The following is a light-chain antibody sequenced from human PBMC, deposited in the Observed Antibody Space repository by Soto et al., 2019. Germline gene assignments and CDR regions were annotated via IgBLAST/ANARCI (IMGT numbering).Light chain of an antibody. CDR3: SSYTSRNTLA. CDR2: EVT. Sequence: QSALTQPASVSGSPGQWITISCTGTSSDVGGYNFVSWYQQHPGKAPKLMIYEVTDRPSGVSNRVSGSKSGSTASLTISGLQAEDEADYYCSSYTSRNTLAFGGGTKLTVL. CDR1: SSDVGGYNF. J-gene: IGLJ2*01. V-gene: IGLV2-14*01.